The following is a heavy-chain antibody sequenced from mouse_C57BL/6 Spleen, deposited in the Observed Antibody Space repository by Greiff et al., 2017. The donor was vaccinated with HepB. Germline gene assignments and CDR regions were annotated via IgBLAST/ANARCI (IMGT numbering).Heavy chain of an antibody. J-gene: IGHJ3*01. CDR2: INPNYGTT. V-gene: IGHV1-39*01. D-gene: IGHD1-1*01. Sequence: VHVKQSGPELVKPGASVKISCKASGYSFTDYNMNWVKQSNGKSLEWIGVINPNYGTTSYNQKFKGKATLTVVQSSSTAYMQLNSLTSEDSAVYYCARGLDYYGSTFAYWGQGTLVTVSA. CDR3: ARGLDYYGSTFAY. CDR1: GYSFTDYN.